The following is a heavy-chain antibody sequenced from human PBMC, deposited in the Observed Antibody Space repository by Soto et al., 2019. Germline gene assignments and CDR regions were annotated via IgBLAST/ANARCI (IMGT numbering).Heavy chain of an antibody. D-gene: IGHD3-10*01. J-gene: IGHJ4*02. CDR1: GFTFDDYT. CDR3: AKDSKESFTMVRGWVTFDY. Sequence: GGSLRLSCAASGFTFDDYTMHWVRQAPGKGLEWVSLISWDGGSTYYADSVKGRFTISRDNSKNSLYLQMNSLRTEDTALYYCAKDSKESFTMVRGWVTFDYWGQGTLVTVSS. V-gene: IGHV3-43*01. CDR2: ISWDGGST.